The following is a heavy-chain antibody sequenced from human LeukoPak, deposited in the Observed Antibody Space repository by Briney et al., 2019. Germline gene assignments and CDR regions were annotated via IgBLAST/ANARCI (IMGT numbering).Heavy chain of an antibody. CDR2: IHYSRST. J-gene: IGHJ4*02. CDR3: ARWATGSRYLDY. Sequence: PSETLSLTCTVSGGFINSYYWSWVRKPPGKGLEWIGYIHYSRSTNYNPSLKSRITISVDTSKSQFSLRLNSVTAADTAVYYCARWATGSRYLDYSGQGTLVTVSS. D-gene: IGHD1-1*01. CDR1: GGFINSYY. V-gene: IGHV4-59*08.